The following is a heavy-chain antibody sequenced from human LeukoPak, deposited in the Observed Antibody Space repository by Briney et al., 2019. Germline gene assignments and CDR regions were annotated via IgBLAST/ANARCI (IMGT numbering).Heavy chain of an antibody. D-gene: IGHD2/OR15-2a*01. J-gene: IGHJ4*02. Sequence: SETLSLTCTVSGGSYSSDCWSLIRQPSGKGLEWIGYIYHSGHTMSNPSLKSRVTISIDTSNNQFSLKLSSVTAADTAVYYCARHPFQYPFDYWGQGTLVSVSS. CDR1: GGSYSSDC. CDR2: IYHSGHT. CDR3: ARHPFQYPFDY. V-gene: IGHV4-59*08.